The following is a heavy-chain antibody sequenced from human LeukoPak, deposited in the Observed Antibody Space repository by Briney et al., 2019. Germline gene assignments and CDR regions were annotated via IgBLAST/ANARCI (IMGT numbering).Heavy chain of an antibody. Sequence: GGSLRLSCAASGFTFSSYAMSWVRQAPGKGLQWISFIGSSSRTIFYAESVKGRFTISRDNAQNSLFPQMNSLRAEDTAVYYCARRVPNEVITDYFDYWGQGALVTVSS. J-gene: IGHJ4*02. CDR3: ARRVPNEVITDYFDY. CDR1: GFTFSSYA. CDR2: IGSSSRTI. D-gene: IGHD3-16*01. V-gene: IGHV3-48*04.